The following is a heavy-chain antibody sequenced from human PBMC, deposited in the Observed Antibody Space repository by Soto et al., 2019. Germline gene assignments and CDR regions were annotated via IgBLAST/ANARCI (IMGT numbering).Heavy chain of an antibody. V-gene: IGHV2-5*01. Sequence: QIPLTESCPTLVTPPQTLTLTCSFSGFSLTTSGVAVGWFRQPPGKAPEWLALFYWNDDKRYIPSLRSRLTVTGDSSKNQVVLTLANVDPVDSGTYYCAHRPTSTDDFYFDYWGQGTLVTVSS. CDR1: GFSLTTSGVA. CDR2: FYWNDDK. J-gene: IGHJ4*02. CDR3: AHRPTSTDDFYFDY. D-gene: IGHD2-21*02.